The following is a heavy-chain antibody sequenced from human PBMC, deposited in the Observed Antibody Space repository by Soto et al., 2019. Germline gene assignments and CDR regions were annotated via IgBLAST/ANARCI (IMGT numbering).Heavy chain of an antibody. V-gene: IGHV4-39*01. D-gene: IGHD2-15*01. Sequence: SETRSLTCTVSGGSISSSSYYWGWIRQPPGKGLEGIGGIYYSGSTYYNPALQRRVTISVDTSKNQFSLKLSSVTAADTAVYYCARHTPAISISDHWGQGTLVTVSS. CDR2: IYYSGST. CDR1: GGSISSSSYY. CDR3: ARHTPAISISDH. J-gene: IGHJ4*02.